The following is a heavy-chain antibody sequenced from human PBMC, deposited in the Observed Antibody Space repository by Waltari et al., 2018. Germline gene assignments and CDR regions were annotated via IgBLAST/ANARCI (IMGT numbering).Heavy chain of an antibody. CDR1: GDSISSAYY. V-gene: IGHV4-38-2*01. Sequence: QVQLQESGPGLKKPSETLSLTCRVSGDSISSAYYWGWIRQPPGKGLEWIGSINHSGSTYSHPSLRVRVTTSVDTPKNQISLMLSSVTAADTAVYYCARHAGYGRDKFDPWGQGTLVTVSS. CDR3: ARHAGYGRDKFDP. CDR2: INHSGST. J-gene: IGHJ5*02. D-gene: IGHD5-18*01.